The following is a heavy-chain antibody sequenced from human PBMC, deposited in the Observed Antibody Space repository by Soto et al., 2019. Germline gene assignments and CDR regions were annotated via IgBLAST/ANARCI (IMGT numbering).Heavy chain of an antibody. Sequence: QVQLQESGPGLVKPSQTLSLTCTVSGGSISSGGYYWSWIRQHPGKGLEWIGYIYYSGSTYYNPSLKSRVTIPVDTSKNQFSLKLSSVTAADTAVYYCATTSLVGATVFDYWGQGTLVTVSS. CDR3: ATTSLVGATVFDY. D-gene: IGHD1-26*01. CDR1: GGSISSGGYY. CDR2: IYYSGST. J-gene: IGHJ4*02. V-gene: IGHV4-31*03.